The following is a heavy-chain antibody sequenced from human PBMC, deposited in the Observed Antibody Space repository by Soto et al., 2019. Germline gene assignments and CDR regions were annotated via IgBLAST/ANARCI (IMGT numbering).Heavy chain of an antibody. Sequence: SETLSLTCTVSGDSVSKYYWNWIRQPAGKGLEWIGRIYTTRSPNYNPSLKSRVTMSVDTSKNQFSLKLNLSSVTAADTAVYYCAGSPAYGDYANLDTWGQGTLVTVSS. D-gene: IGHD4-17*01. CDR3: AGSPAYGDYANLDT. CDR2: IYTTRSP. J-gene: IGHJ5*02. V-gene: IGHV4-4*07. CDR1: GDSVSKYY.